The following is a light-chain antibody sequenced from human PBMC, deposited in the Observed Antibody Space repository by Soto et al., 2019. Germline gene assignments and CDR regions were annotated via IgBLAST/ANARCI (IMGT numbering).Light chain of an antibody. CDR1: SSNIGAGYD. V-gene: IGLV1-40*01. CDR3: QSYASSLSRV. CDR2: GNS. J-gene: IGLJ2*01. Sequence: QAVVTQPPSVSGAPGQRVTISCTGSSSNIGAGYDVHWYQQLPGTAPKLLIYGNSNRPSGVPDRFSGSKSGTSASLAITGLQAEDEAAYYCQSYASSLSRVFGGGTQRTVL.